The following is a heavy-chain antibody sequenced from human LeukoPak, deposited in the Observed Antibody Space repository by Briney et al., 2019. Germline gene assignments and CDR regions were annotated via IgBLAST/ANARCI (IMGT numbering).Heavy chain of an antibody. CDR3: ARTAPAARPFGY. V-gene: IGHV3-21*01. D-gene: IGHD6-6*01. CDR2: ISSSSSYI. Sequence: GGSLRLSCAASGFTFSSYSMNWVRQAPGKGLEWVSSISSSSSYIYYADSVKGRFTISRDNAKNSLYLQMNSLRAEDTAVYYCARTAPAARPFGYWGQGTLVTVSS. CDR1: GFTFSSYS. J-gene: IGHJ4*02.